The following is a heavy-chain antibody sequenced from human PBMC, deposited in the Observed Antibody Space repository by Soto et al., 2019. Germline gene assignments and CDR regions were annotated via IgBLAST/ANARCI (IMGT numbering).Heavy chain of an antibody. D-gene: IGHD5-12*01. CDR1: GFTFSEYS. Sequence: GGSLRLSCTASGFTFSEYSMSWVRQAPGKGLEWVAVISYDGSNKYYADSVKGRFTISRDNSKNTLYLQMNSLRAEDTAVYYCAKSSRWLQFEAIDYWGQGTLVTVSS. CDR3: AKSSRWLQFEAIDY. V-gene: IGHV3-30*18. J-gene: IGHJ4*02. CDR2: ISYDGSNK.